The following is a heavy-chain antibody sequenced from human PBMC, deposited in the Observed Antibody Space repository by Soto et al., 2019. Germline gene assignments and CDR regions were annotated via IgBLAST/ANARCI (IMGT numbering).Heavy chain of an antibody. D-gene: IGHD4-4*01. CDR2: IYHSGST. V-gene: IGHV4-30-2*01. CDR1: GGSINTATHS. CDR3: AGGGGVTTTGDDY. J-gene: IGHJ4*02. Sequence: QLQLQESGSGLVKPSQTLSLTCAVSGGSINTATHSWSWIRQPPGKGLEWIGYIYHSGSTYYNPSVKSRGTRSIDKSNNQFSLRLSSVTAADTAVYYCAGGGGVTTTGDDYWGQGILVTVSS.